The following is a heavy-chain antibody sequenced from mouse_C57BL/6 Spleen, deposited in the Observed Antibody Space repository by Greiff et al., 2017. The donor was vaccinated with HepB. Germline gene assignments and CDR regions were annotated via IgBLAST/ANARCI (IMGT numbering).Heavy chain of an antibody. Sequence: EVKLEESGAELVKPGASVKLSCTASGFNIKDYYMHWVKQRTEQGLEWIGRIDPEDGETKYAPKFQGKATITADTSSNTAYLQLSSLTSEDTAVYYCAREENYYGSSPYYFDYWGQGTTLTVSS. CDR1: GFNIKDYY. CDR3: AREENYYGSSPYYFDY. D-gene: IGHD1-1*01. CDR2: IDPEDGET. J-gene: IGHJ2*01. V-gene: IGHV14-2*01.